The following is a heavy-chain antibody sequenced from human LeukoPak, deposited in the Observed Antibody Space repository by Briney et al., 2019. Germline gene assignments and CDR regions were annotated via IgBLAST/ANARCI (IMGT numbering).Heavy chain of an antibody. J-gene: IGHJ6*02. CDR1: GYTFTSYD. CDR2: MNPNSGNT. D-gene: IGHD6-13*01. Sequence: ASVKVSCKASGYTFTSYDINWVRQATGQGLEWMGWMNPNSGNTGYAQKFQGRVTMTRNTSISTAYMELSSLRSEDTAVYYCARGLSSSWVPYYYYGMDVWGQGTTVTVSS. V-gene: IGHV1-8*01. CDR3: ARGLSSSWVPYYYYGMDV.